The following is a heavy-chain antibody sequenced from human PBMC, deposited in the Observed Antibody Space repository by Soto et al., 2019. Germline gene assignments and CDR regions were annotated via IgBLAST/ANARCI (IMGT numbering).Heavy chain of an antibody. Sequence: QVQLQESGPGLVKPSETLSLTCTVSGGSISSYYWSWIRQPPGKGLEWIGYIYYSGSTNYNPSLKSRVTLSVDTSKNQFSLKLSSVTAADTAVYYCAREVVNYLFDYWGQGTLVTVSS. CDR1: GGSISSYY. CDR3: AREVVNYLFDY. CDR2: IYYSGST. V-gene: IGHV4-59*01. J-gene: IGHJ4*02. D-gene: IGHD3-22*01.